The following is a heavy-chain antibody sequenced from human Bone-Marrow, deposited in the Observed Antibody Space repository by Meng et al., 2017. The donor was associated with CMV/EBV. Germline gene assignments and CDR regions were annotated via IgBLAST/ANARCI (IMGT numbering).Heavy chain of an antibody. D-gene: IGHD3-3*01. CDR1: GFTFSSYS. J-gene: IGHJ3*02. Sequence: GGSLRLSCAASGFTFSSYSMHWVRQAPGKGLEWVAVTSYDGSIKKYADSVEGRFTISRDNSKNTLYLQMNSLRAEDTAVYYCAREITIFGVVIMRYDAFDIWGQGTMVTVSS. CDR2: TSYDGSIK. V-gene: IGHV3-30*04. CDR3: AREITIFGVVIMRYDAFDI.